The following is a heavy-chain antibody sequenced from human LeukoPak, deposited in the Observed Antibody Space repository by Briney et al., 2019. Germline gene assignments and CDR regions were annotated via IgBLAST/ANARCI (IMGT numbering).Heavy chain of an antibody. CDR2: IYSGGST. D-gene: IGHD3-10*01. CDR3: ARGVGIRGVIIYFDY. V-gene: IGHV3-53*01. CDR1: GFTVSSNY. Sequence: GGSLRLSCAASGFTVSSNYMSWVRQAPGKGLEWVSVIYSGGSTYYADSVKGRFTISRDNSKNTLYLQMNSPRAEDTAVYYCARGVGIRGVIIYFDYWGQGTLVTVSS. J-gene: IGHJ4*02.